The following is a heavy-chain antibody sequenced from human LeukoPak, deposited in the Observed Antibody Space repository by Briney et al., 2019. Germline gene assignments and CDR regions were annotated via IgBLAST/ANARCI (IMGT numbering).Heavy chain of an antibody. CDR2: INWNSGSI. Sequence: PGGSLRLSCAASGFTFDDYATHWVRQAPGMGLEWVSGINWNSGSIDYADSVKGRFTVSRDNAKKSLYLQMNSLKPEDTALYYCVKEGLGYNYLEYWGQGSLVIVSS. CDR3: VKEGLGYNYLEY. J-gene: IGHJ4*02. CDR1: GFTFDDYA. D-gene: IGHD5-24*01. V-gene: IGHV3-9*01.